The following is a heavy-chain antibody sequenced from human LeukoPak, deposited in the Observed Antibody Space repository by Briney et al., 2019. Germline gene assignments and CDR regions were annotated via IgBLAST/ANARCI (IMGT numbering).Heavy chain of an antibody. J-gene: IGHJ6*03. D-gene: IGHD2-15*01. CDR3: ARVGSGSYYYYMDV. V-gene: IGHV1-2*02. CDR2: INPNSGGT. CDR1: GYTFTGYY. Sequence: ASVKVSCKASGYTFTGYYMHWVRQAPGQGLEWMGWINPNSGGTNYAQKFQGRVTMTSDTSISAAYMELSRLRSYDTAVYYCARVGSGSYYYYMDVWGKGTTVTVSS.